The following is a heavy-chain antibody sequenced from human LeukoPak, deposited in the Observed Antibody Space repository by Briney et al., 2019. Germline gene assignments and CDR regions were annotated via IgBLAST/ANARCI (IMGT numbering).Heavy chain of an antibody. CDR3: ARRYSSGYLDAFDI. CDR2: INPNSGGT. CDR1: GYTFTVYY. Sequence: GASVRVSCTASGYTFTVYYMHWVRQAPGQGLEWMGWINPNSGGTNYAQKFQGWVTMTRDTSISTAYMELSRLRYDDTAVYYCARRYSSGYLDAFDIWGQGTMVTVSS. V-gene: IGHV1-2*04. J-gene: IGHJ3*02. D-gene: IGHD3-22*01.